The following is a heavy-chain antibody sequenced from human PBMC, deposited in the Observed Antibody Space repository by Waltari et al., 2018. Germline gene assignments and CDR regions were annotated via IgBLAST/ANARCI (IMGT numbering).Heavy chain of an antibody. Sequence: QVQLVQSGAEVKKPGSSVKVSCKASGGTFSSYAISWVRQAPGQGLEWMGRSIPIFGTANDAQKVQGRVTITADKATSTAYMELSSLRSEDTAVYYCARLAGTTGRPFDYWGQGTLVTVSS. CDR3: ARLAGTTGRPFDY. V-gene: IGHV1-69*08. J-gene: IGHJ4*02. CDR1: GGTFSSYA. CDR2: SIPIFGTA. D-gene: IGHD1-1*01.